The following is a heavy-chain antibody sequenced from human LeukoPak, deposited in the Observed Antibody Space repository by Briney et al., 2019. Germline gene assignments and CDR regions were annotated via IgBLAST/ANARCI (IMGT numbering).Heavy chain of an antibody. CDR2: ISSSSSTI. D-gene: IGHD3-22*01. Sequence: GGSLRLSCAAAGFTFSSSSRNWVRQAPGKGLEWGLYISSSSSTIHYAESVEGRFTITRDNAKNSLYLQMNSLRDEDTAVYYCAREMAHYFDSSGYSFWGQGTLVTVSS. J-gene: IGHJ4*02. CDR1: GFTFSSSS. V-gene: IGHV3-48*02. CDR3: AREMAHYFDSSGYSF.